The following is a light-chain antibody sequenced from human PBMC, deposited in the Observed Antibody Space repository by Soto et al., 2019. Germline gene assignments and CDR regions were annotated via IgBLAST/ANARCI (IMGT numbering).Light chain of an antibody. Sequence: EIVLTQSPVTLSLSPGERATLSCRASQSVSSYLAWYQQKPGQAPRLLIYDASNRATGIPARFSGSGSGTDFTLTISSLGPKDFAVYYCQQRSSWPPTFGGGTKVEIK. CDR1: QSVSSY. J-gene: IGKJ4*01. CDR2: DAS. V-gene: IGKV3-11*01. CDR3: QQRSSWPPT.